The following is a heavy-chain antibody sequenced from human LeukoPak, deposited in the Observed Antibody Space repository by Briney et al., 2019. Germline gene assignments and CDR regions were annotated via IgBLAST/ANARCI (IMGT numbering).Heavy chain of an antibody. CDR2: ISDRGTTT. D-gene: IGHD6-19*01. CDR3: AKETNQAVAGALDY. J-gene: IGHJ4*02. V-gene: IGHV3-23*01. CDR1: GFTFSSHS. Sequence: GGSLRLSCAASGFTFSSHSMAWVRQAPGKGLEWVSGISDRGTTTYYADSVKGRFTISRDNSKNTLYLQMNSLRAEDTAVYYCAKETNQAVAGALDYWGQGTLVTVSS.